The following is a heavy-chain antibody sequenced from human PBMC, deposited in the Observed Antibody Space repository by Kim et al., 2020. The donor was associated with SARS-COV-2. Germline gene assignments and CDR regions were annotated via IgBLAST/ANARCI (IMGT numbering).Heavy chain of an antibody. D-gene: IGHD4-17*01. V-gene: IGHV3-21*01. J-gene: IGHJ4*02. CDR3: ARDRAVPNFDY. Sequence: YYEASWKGRFTITRDNAKTSRYLKRTSLGAEDTAVYYCARDRAVPNFDYWGQGTLVTVSS.